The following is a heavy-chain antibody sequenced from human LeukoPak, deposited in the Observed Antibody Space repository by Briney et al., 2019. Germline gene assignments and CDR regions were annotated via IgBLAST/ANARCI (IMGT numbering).Heavy chain of an antibody. D-gene: IGHD5-18*01. CDR3: ARDIYRGYSYGYTRGYDY. CDR2: ISGSGGST. CDR1: GFTFSSYA. Sequence: PGGSLRLSCAASGFTFSSYAMSWVRQAPGKGLEWVSAISGSGGSTYYADSVKGRFTISRDNSKNTLYLQMNSLTADDTAVYYCARDIYRGYSYGYTRGYDYWGQGTLVTVSS. J-gene: IGHJ4*02. V-gene: IGHV3-23*01.